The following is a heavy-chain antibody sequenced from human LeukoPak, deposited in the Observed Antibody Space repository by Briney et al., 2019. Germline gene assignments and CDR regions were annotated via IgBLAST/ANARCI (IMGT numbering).Heavy chain of an antibody. J-gene: IGHJ4*02. D-gene: IGHD3-10*01. Sequence: GSLRLSCAASGFTFSSYAMSWVRQPPGKGLEWIGSIYYSGSTYYNPSLKSRVTISVDTSKNQFSLKLSSVTAADTAVYYCARLPTMVRELDYWGQGTLVTVSS. CDR3: ARLPTMVRELDY. V-gene: IGHV4-39*01. CDR1: GFTFSSYA. CDR2: IYYSGST.